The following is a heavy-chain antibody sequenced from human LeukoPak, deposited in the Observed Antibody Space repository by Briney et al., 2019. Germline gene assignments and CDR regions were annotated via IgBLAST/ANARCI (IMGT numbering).Heavy chain of an antibody. CDR2: ISGSGSTI. CDR3: ARDYGGSYSFDY. V-gene: IGHV3-48*04. CDR1: GFTFSSYA. D-gene: IGHD1-26*01. J-gene: IGHJ4*02. Sequence: GGSLRLSCAASGFTFSSYAMSWVRQAPGKGLEWVSAISGSGSTIYYADSVKGRFTISRDNAKNSLYLQMNSLRAEDTAVYYCARDYGGSYSFDYWGQGTLVTVSS.